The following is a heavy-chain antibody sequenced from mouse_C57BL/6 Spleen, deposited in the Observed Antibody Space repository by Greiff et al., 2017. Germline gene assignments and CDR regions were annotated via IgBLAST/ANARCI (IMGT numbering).Heavy chain of an antibody. D-gene: IGHD1-1*01. J-gene: IGHJ4*01. Sequence: QVQLQPPGTELVKPGASVKLSCKASGYTFTSYWMHWVKQRPGQGLEWIGNINPSNGGTNYNEKFKSKATLTVDKSSSTAYMQLSSLTSEDSAVYYCAGPPYYYGSSYNPMDYWGQGTSVTVSS. CDR3: AGPPYYYGSSYNPMDY. V-gene: IGHV1-53*01. CDR1: GYTFTSYW. CDR2: INPSNGGT.